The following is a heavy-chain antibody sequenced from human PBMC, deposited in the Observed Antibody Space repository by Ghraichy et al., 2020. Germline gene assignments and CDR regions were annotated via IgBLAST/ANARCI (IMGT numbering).Heavy chain of an antibody. CDR1: GGTFSTFA. CDR2: IIPIFGTT. D-gene: IGHD2-21*02. Sequence: SLKVSCKTSGGTFSTFAISWVRQAPGQGLEWMGGIIPIFGTTNYAQKFQHRLTITADESTSTAYMELNSLISDDTAVYYCATKGDCGGDCYMYYFDYWGQGTLVTVSS. CDR3: ATKGDCGGDCYMYYFDY. J-gene: IGHJ4*02. V-gene: IGHV1-69*13.